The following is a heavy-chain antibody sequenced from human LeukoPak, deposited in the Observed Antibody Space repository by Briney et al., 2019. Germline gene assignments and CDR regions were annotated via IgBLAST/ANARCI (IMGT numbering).Heavy chain of an antibody. D-gene: IGHD2-2*01. J-gene: IGHJ5*02. CDR3: ARGPYCSSTSCLTYWFDP. CDR2: INHSGST. V-gene: IGHV4-34*01. CDR1: GGSFSGYH. Sequence: ASETLSLTCAVYGGSFSGYHWSWIRQPPGKGLEWLGEINHSGSTNYNPSLKSRVTISVDTSKNQFSLKLSSVTAADTAVYYCARGPYCSSTSCLTYWFDPWGQGTLVTVSS.